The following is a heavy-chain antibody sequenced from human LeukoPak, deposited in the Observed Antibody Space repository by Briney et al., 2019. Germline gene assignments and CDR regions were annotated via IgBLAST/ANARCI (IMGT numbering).Heavy chain of an antibody. CDR3: ATEKGDSPDY. Sequence: GESLRLSCAASGFTFSNYAMAWVRQAPGKGLEWVSGLSGSGSNTFYTDSLKGRFTISRDNPKNTLYLQMNSLRADDTAVYYCATEKGDSPDYWGQGTLVTVSS. D-gene: IGHD3-16*01. CDR2: LSGSGSNT. CDR1: GFTFSNYA. V-gene: IGHV3-23*01. J-gene: IGHJ4*02.